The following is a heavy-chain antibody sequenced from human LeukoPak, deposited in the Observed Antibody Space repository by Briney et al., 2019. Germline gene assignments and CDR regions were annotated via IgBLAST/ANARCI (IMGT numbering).Heavy chain of an antibody. Sequence: GGSLRLSCAASGFTFSSYEMNWVRQAPGKGLEWVSYISSSTIYYADPVKGRFTISRDNAKNSLYLQMNSLRAEDTAVYYCARETGGFDYWGQGTLVTVSS. D-gene: IGHD1-14*01. CDR2: ISSSTI. V-gene: IGHV3-48*03. CDR1: GFTFSSYE. J-gene: IGHJ4*02. CDR3: ARETGGFDY.